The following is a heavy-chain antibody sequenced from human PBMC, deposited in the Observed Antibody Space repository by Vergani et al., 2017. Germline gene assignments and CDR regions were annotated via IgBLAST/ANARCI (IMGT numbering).Heavy chain of an antibody. CDR3: ARASPKTYYYDSSGYLDLDYWYFDL. CDR2: ISAYNGNT. V-gene: IGHV1-18*01. CDR1: GYTFTSYA. Sequence: QVQLVQSGAEVKKPGASVKVSCKASGYTFTSYAMHWVRQAPGQRLEWMGWISAYNGNTNYAQKLQGRVTMTTDTSTSTAYMELRSLRSDDTAVYYCARASPKTYYYDSSGYLDLDYWYFDLWGRGTLVTVSS. D-gene: IGHD3-22*01. J-gene: IGHJ2*01.